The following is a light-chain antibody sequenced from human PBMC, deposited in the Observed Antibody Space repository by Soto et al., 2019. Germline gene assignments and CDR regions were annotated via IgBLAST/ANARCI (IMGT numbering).Light chain of an antibody. CDR2: EVS. V-gene: IGLV2-14*01. Sequence: QSVLTQPASVSGSPGQSITISCTGTSSDVGGYNYVSWYQHHPGKAHKLMIYEVSNRPSGVSNRFSGSESGKTASLTISGLQAEDEADYYCSSYTSSSTVYVFGTGTKVNVL. CDR3: SSYTSSSTVYV. CDR1: SSDVGGYNY. J-gene: IGLJ1*01.